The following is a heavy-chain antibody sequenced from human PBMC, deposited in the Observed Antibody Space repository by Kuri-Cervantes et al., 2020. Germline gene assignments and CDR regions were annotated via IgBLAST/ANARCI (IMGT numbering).Heavy chain of an antibody. Sequence: ESLKISCSVSGGSISSSSYYWGWVRQPPRKGLEWIGSIYYSGSTYYNPSLKSRVTISVDTSKNQFSLKLSSVTAADTAVYYCARVRPYGDHFDYWGQGTLVTVSS. V-gene: IGHV4-39*01. CDR1: GGSISSSSYY. D-gene: IGHD3-10*01. CDR2: IYYSGST. J-gene: IGHJ4*02. CDR3: ARVRPYGDHFDY.